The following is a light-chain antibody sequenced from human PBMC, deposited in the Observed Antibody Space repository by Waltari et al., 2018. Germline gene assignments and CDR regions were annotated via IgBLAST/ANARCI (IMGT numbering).Light chain of an antibody. V-gene: IGLV2-14*03. J-gene: IGLJ2*01. CDR3: SSQTLDGLVL. CDR1: GSAVGASDS. Sequence: QSALTQPASVSGSPGQSITISCSGVGSAVGASDSVSWHQHHPGKAPQVIIYDVTNRPSGVSDRFTASKSANTASLTISRLQPEDEADYYCSSQTLDGLVLFGGGTRLTVL. CDR2: DVT.